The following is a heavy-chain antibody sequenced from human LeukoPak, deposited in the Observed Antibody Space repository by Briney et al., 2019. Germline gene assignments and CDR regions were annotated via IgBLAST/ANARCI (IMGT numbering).Heavy chain of an antibody. CDR1: GYSISSGYY. J-gene: IGHJ4*02. CDR3: ARGTAMDFKFDY. D-gene: IGHD5-18*01. Sequence: SETLSLTCTVSGYSISSGYYWGWIRQPPGKGLEWIGSIYHSGSTYYNPSLKGRVTISVDTSKNQFSLKLSSVTAADTAVYYCARGTAMDFKFDYWGQGTLVTVSS. CDR2: IYHSGST. V-gene: IGHV4-38-2*02.